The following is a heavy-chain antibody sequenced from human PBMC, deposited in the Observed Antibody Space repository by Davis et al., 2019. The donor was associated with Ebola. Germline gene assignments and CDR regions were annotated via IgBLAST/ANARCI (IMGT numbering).Heavy chain of an antibody. V-gene: IGHV3-23*01. D-gene: IGHD1-26*01. CDR1: GFTFSSYV. CDR3: AKDTSNIWFDI. J-gene: IGHJ3*02. CDR2: LGTSADT. Sequence: GGSLRLSCGASGFTFSSYVMSWVRQAPGKGLEWVSTLGTSADTYYAESVKGRFTISRDNSKNTLYLQMNGLRVEDTAIYYCAKDTSNIWFDIWGQGTMVTVSS.